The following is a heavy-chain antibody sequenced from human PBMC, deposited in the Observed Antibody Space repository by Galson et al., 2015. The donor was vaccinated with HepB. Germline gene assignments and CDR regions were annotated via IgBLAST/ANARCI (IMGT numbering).Heavy chain of an antibody. J-gene: IGHJ4*02. CDR1: GFTFSSYA. Sequence: SLRLSCAASGFTFSSYAMSWVRQAPGKGLEWVSGISGSGGSTYYADSVKGRFTISRDNSKNTLYLQMNSLRAEDTAVYYCAKNKAAAGNPFDYWGQGTLVTVSS. V-gene: IGHV3-23*01. CDR2: ISGSGGST. D-gene: IGHD6-13*01. CDR3: AKNKAAAGNPFDY.